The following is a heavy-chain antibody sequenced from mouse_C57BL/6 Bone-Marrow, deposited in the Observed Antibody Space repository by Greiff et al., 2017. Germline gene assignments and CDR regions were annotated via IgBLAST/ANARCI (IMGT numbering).Heavy chain of an antibody. Sequence: VKLVESGPGLVAPSQSLSITCTVSGFSLTSYGVDWVRQPPGKGLEWLGVIWGGGSTNYNSALMSRLSISKDNSKSQVFLKMNSLQTDDTAMYYCAKRGYYGSSYPYWYFDVWGTGTTVTVSS. CDR3: AKRGYYGSSYPYWYFDV. D-gene: IGHD1-1*01. CDR1: GFSLTSYG. V-gene: IGHV2-9*01. CDR2: IWGGGST. J-gene: IGHJ1*03.